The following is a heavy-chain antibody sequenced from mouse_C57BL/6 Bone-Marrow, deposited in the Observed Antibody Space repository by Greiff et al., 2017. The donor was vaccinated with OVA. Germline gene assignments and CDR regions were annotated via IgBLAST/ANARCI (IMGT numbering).Heavy chain of an antibody. V-gene: IGHV3-6*01. CDR1: GYSITSGYY. Sequence: VQLKESGPGLVKPSQPLSLTCSVTGYSITSGYYWNWIRQFPGNKLEWMGYISYDGSNNYNPSLKNRISITRDTSKNQFFLKLNSVTTEDTATYYGAKLRRTGYYAMDYWGQGTSVTVSS. CDR3: AKLRRTGYYAMDY. D-gene: IGHD2-4*01. CDR2: ISYDGSN. J-gene: IGHJ4*01.